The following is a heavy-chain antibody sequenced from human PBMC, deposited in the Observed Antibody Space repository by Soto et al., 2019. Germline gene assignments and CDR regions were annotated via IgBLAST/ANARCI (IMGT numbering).Heavy chain of an antibody. CDR2: ISSSSGHI. D-gene: IGHD1-26*01. Sequence: PGGSLRLSCAASGFTFSSYSMNWVRQAPGKGLEWVSSISSSSGHIYYADSLKGRLTISRDNAKNSLYLQMNSLRAEDTAVYYCTRHWLATRAFDAWGQGTLVTVSS. J-gene: IGHJ5*02. CDR3: TRHWLATRAFDA. V-gene: IGHV3-21*01. CDR1: GFTFSSYS.